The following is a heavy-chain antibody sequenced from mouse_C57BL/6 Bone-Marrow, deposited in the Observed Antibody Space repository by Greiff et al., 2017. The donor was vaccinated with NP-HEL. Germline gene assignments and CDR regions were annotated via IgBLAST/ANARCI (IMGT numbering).Heavy chain of an antibody. CDR2: INPGSGGP. J-gene: IGHJ1*03. D-gene: IGHD2-4*01. Sequence: QVQLQQSGAELVRPGTSVKVSCKASGYAFTNYLIEWVKQRPGQGLEWIGVINPGSGGPNYNEKFKGKATLTADKSSSTAYLQLSSLTSEDSAVYFCARWFYDYDDWYFDVWGTGTTVTVSS. V-gene: IGHV1-54*01. CDR1: GYAFTNYL. CDR3: ARWFYDYDDWYFDV.